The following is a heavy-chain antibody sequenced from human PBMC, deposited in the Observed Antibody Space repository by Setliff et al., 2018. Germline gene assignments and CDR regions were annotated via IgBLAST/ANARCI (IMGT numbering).Heavy chain of an antibody. Sequence: GESLKISCAASRFTFSSLWMSWVRQAPGKGLEWVANINQGGGAQFYVDSVKGRFTISRDNAKNSLYLQMSSLRAEDTAVYYCARDVFDFRTGQADPWGQGTLVTVSS. CDR3: ARDVFDFRTGQADP. J-gene: IGHJ5*02. CDR1: RFTFSSLW. D-gene: IGHD3-3*01. V-gene: IGHV3-7*01. CDR2: INQGGGAQ.